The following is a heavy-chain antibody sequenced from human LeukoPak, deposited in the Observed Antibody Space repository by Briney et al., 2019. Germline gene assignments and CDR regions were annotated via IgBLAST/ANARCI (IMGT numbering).Heavy chain of an antibody. CDR2: IGGSGSGGNT. CDR1: GFTFSTSG. Sequence: GGSVRLSCAASGFTFSTSGMSWVRQAPGKGPQWVSSIGGSGSGGNTFYADSVKGRFTISRDNSKNTLFLQMNGLRAEDTAMYFCAREHSTGYQDYWGQGTRVTVSS. J-gene: IGHJ4*02. V-gene: IGHV3-23*01. CDR3: AREHSTGYQDY. D-gene: IGHD3-9*01.